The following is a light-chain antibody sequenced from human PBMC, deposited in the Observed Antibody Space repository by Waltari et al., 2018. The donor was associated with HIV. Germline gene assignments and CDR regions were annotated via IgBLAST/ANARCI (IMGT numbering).Light chain of an antibody. CDR2: EDH. V-gene: IGLV6-57*03. CDR1: SGGIDSNY. Sequence: FMLTQPHSVSESPGKTVTISCGRSSGGIDSNYVQWSQHRPGRAPTTVIFEDHERPSGVPDRFSGSIDMSANSAFLTISGLETEDEADYYCQSYDADNHWVFGGGTKLTVL. CDR3: QSYDADNHWV. J-gene: IGLJ3*02.